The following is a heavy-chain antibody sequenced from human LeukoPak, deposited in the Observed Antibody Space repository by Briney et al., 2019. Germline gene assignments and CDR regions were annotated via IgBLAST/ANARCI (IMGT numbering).Heavy chain of an antibody. Sequence: SETLSLTCTVSGGSISSYYWSWIRQPPGKGLEWIGYIYYSGSTNYNPSLKSRVTISVDTSKNQFSLKLSSVTAADTAVYYCARALYYGVYWFDPWGQGTLVTVSS. CDR2: IYYSGST. V-gene: IGHV4-59*01. CDR3: ARALYYGVYWFDP. CDR1: GGSISSYY. J-gene: IGHJ5*02. D-gene: IGHD4-17*01.